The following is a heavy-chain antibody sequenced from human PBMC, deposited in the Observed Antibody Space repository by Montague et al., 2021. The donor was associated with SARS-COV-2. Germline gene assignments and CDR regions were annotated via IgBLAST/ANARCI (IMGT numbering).Heavy chain of an antibody. J-gene: IGHJ4*02. CDR3: ARDPGYYYDSSGLIGY. CDR1: GFTFSSYS. V-gene: IGHV3-21*01. CDR2: ISSSSSYI. D-gene: IGHD3-22*01. Sequence: SLRLSCAASGFTFSSYSMNWVRQAPGKGLEWVSSISSSSSYIYYADSVKGRFTISRDNAKNLLYLQMNSLRAEDTDVYYCARDPGYYYDSSGLIGYWGQGTLVTVSS.